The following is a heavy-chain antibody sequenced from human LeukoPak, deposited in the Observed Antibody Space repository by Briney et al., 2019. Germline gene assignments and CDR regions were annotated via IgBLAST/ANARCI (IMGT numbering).Heavy chain of an antibody. Sequence: PSETLSLACAVSGGSISSYYWSWIRQPPGKGLERIGYIYYSGSTNYNPSLKSRVNISVDTSKNQFSLKVSSVTAADTAVYYCARDLCTGYCSGGNWFDPWGQGTLVTVSS. D-gene: IGHD2-15*01. CDR1: GGSISSYY. J-gene: IGHJ5*02. V-gene: IGHV4-59*01. CDR2: IYYSGST. CDR3: ARDLCTGYCSGGNWFDP.